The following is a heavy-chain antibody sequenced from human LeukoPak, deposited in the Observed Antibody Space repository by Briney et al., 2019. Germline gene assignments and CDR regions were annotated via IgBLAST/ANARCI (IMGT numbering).Heavy chain of an antibody. V-gene: IGHV3-48*03. D-gene: IGHD6-19*01. CDR3: ASVAVTGTYFDC. J-gene: IGHJ4*02. CDR2: ISSSGSTI. CDR1: GFTFSNLE. Sequence: GGSLRLSCAASGFTFSNLEMNWVRQAPGKGLEWVSYISSSGSTIYYADSAQGRFTISRDNAKNSLYLQMNSLRAEDTAVYFCASVAVTGTYFDCWGQGTLVTVSS.